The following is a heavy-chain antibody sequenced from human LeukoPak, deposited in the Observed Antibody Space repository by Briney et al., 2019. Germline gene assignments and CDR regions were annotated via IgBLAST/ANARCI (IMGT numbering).Heavy chain of an antibody. CDR3: ARAHVMDSSGYYYSDYYYYGMDV. CDR1: GGTFSNYA. V-gene: IGHV1-69*04. J-gene: IGHJ6*02. D-gene: IGHD3-22*01. Sequence: ASVKVSCKTSGGTFSNYAIIWVRQAPGQGLEWMGRIIPILDIANYAQKFQGRVTIIADKSTSTAYMELSSLRSEDTAVYYCARAHVMDSSGYYYSDYYYYGMDVWGQGTTVTVSS. CDR2: IIPILDIA.